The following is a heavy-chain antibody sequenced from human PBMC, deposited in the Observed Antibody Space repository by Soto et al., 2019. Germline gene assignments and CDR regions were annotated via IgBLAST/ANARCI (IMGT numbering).Heavy chain of an antibody. D-gene: IGHD3-10*01. CDR3: ARDSSASATSYSFDY. J-gene: IGHJ4*02. CDR1: GYKFINHY. V-gene: IGHV1-46*01. CDR2: INPNGGGT. Sequence: QVQLVQSGAEVKKPGASVKVSCKASGYKFINHYIHWVRQAPGVGLEWMGMINPNGGGTDYAQKFQGRVPMTTDTYASTVHMELSSLRSEDTAVYFCARDSSASATSYSFDYWGQGTLVTVSS.